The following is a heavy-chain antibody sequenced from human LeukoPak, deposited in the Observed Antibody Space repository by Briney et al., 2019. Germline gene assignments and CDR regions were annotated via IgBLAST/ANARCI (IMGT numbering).Heavy chain of an antibody. CDR2: IWYDGSNK. CDR3: ARGLGYSYGYGIDY. CDR1: GFTFSSYG. J-gene: IGHJ4*02. Sequence: GGSLRLSCAASGFTFSSYGMHWVRQAPGKGLEWVAVIWYDGSNKYYAESVEGRFTISRDNSKNTLYLQMNSLRAEDTAVYSCARGLGYSYGYGIDYWGQGTLVIASS. D-gene: IGHD5-18*01. V-gene: IGHV3-33*01.